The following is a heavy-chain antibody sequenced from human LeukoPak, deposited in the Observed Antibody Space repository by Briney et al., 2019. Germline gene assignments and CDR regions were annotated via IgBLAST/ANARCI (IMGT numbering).Heavy chain of an antibody. CDR2: INPNSGGT. CDR3: ARERAVQGYCSGANCYINDY. J-gene: IGHJ4*02. Sequence: GASVKVSCTASGYTFRAYYLHWVRRATGQGIEWMGRINPNSGGTNYSQRFQGRVTMTRDTSIRTAYMELSRLRSDDTAVYYCARERAVQGYCSGANCYINDYWGQGTLVTVSS. V-gene: IGHV1-2*06. CDR1: GYTFRAYY. D-gene: IGHD2-15*01.